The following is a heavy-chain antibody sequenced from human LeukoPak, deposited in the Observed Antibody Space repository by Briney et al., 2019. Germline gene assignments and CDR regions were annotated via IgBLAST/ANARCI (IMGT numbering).Heavy chain of an antibody. CDR3: ARDWQQQLVQGNNWFDP. J-gene: IGHJ5*02. V-gene: IGHV7-4-1*02. CDR1: GGTFSSYA. CDR2: INTNTGNP. Sequence: ASVKVSCKASGGTFSSYAISWVRQAPGQGLEWMGWINTNTGNPTYAQGFTGRFVFSLDTSVSTAYLQISSLKAEDTAVYYCARDWQQQLVQGNNWFDPWGQGTLVTVSS. D-gene: IGHD6-13*01.